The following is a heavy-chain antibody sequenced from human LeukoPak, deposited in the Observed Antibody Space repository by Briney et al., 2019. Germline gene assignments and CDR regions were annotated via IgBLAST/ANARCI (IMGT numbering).Heavy chain of an antibody. Sequence: SETLSLTCSVAGGSISSDYWNWIRQPPGKGLEWLGYIYTSGNTDYNPSLKSRVPISVDTSKKQFSLKLSSVTAADTAVYYCARAPSPMYSSSAPLDYWGQGTLVIVSS. D-gene: IGHD6-6*01. V-gene: IGHV4-4*09. CDR2: IYTSGNT. CDR1: GGSISSDY. J-gene: IGHJ4*02. CDR3: ARAPSPMYSSSAPLDY.